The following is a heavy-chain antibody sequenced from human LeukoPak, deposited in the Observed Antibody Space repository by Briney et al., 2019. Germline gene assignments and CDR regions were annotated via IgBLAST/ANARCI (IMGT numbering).Heavy chain of an antibody. J-gene: IGHJ4*02. D-gene: IGHD3-22*01. CDR1: GFTFSNYG. V-gene: IGHV3-30*03. Sequence: PGGSLRLSCAASGFTFSNYGMHWVRQAPGKGLEWGALISYDGSNKYYADSVKGRFTISRDNSKNTLYLQMHSMRAEDTAVYYCARDGHYYDSSGYFRYWGQGTLVTVSS. CDR3: ARDGHYYDSSGYFRY. CDR2: ISYDGSNK.